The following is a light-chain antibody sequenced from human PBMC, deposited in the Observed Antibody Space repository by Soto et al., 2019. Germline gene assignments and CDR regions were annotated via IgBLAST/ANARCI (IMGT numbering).Light chain of an antibody. CDR2: GAS. CDR3: QQYIRWPLT. V-gene: IGKV3-15*01. J-gene: IGKJ4*01. CDR1: QSVSSN. Sequence: EIVMTQSPATLSVSPGERATLSCRASQSVSSNLAWYQQKPGQAPSLLIYGASTRATGTPARFSGRGSGTEFTLTISSLQSKDFAVYYCQQYIRWPLTFGGGTKVDIK.